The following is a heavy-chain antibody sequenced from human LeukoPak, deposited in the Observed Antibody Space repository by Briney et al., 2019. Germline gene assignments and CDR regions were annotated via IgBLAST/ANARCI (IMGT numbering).Heavy chain of an antibody. V-gene: IGHV4-59*01. D-gene: IGHD3-22*01. J-gene: IGHJ3*02. CDR2: IYYSGST. CDR3: ARGFYDSSGYYYWIGAFDI. Sequence: SETLSLTCTVSGGSISSYYWSWIRQPPGKGLEWIGYIYYSGSTNYNPSLKSRVTISVDTSKNQFSLKLSSVTAADTAVYYCARGFYDSSGYYYWIGAFDIWGQGTMVTVSS. CDR1: GGSISSYY.